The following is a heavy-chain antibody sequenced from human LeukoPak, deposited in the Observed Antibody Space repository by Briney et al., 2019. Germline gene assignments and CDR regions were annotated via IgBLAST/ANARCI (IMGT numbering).Heavy chain of an antibody. V-gene: IGHV1-2*02. CDR3: ARATGEINWFDP. CDR2: INPNSGGT. Sequence: ASVKVSCKASGYTFTGYYMHWVRQAPGQGLEWMGWINPNSGGTNYAQKFQGRLTMTRDTSISTAYMELSRLRSDDTAVYYCARATGEINWFDPWGQGTLSPSPQ. CDR1: GYTFTGYY. D-gene: IGHD4-17*01. J-gene: IGHJ5*02.